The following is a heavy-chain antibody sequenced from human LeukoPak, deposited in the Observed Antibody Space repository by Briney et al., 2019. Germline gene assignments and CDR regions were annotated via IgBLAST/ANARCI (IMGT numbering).Heavy chain of an antibody. V-gene: IGHV3-23*01. CDR2: MSATINT. D-gene: IGHD3-22*01. J-gene: IGHJ5*02. CDR3: AKSGRPFDGSGRYWFDR. Sequence: GGSLRLSCAASGFTFGSYAMSWVRQAPGKGLEWVSSMSATINTHYADSVKGRFTISSDNSKNTLNLQMNSLRPEDTAVYYCAKSGRPFDGSGRYWFDRWGQGTLVTVSS. CDR1: GFTFGSYA.